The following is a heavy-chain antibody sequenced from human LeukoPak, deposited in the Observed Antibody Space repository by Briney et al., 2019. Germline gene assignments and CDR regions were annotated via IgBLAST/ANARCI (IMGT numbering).Heavy chain of an antibody. D-gene: IGHD2-2*01. J-gene: IGHJ4*02. CDR2: ISGSGGST. CDR3: AKDRKTYCSSTSCYLPDY. V-gene: IGHV3-23*01. CDR1: GFTFSSYG. Sequence: GGSLRLSCAASGFTFSSYGMSWVRQAPGKGLEWVSAISGSGGSTYYADSVKGRFTISRDNSKNTLYLQMNSLRAEDTAVYYCAKDRKTYCSSTSCYLPDYWGQGTLVTVSS.